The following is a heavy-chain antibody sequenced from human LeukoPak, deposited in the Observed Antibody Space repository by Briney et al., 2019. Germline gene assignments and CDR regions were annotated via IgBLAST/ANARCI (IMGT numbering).Heavy chain of an antibody. CDR3: ARAQTTLLLDY. D-gene: IGHD4-11*01. Sequence: GASVKVSCKASGYIFTSYGIIWVRQAPGQGLQWMGWISAHNGNTNYAQKLQGRVTMTTDTSTSTVYMELRSLRSDCTAVYYCARAQTTLLLDYWGQGTLVTVSS. CDR2: ISAHNGNT. CDR1: GYIFTSYG. V-gene: IGHV1-18*01. J-gene: IGHJ4*02.